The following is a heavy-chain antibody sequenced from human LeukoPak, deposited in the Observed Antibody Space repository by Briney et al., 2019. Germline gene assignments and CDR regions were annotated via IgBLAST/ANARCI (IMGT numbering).Heavy chain of an antibody. CDR3: ARALQTRRFDY. CDR1: GGSISSYY. Sequence: SSETLSLTCTVSGGSISSYYWSWIRQPRGKGLEWIGYIYHTGSINYNPSLKSRVTISVDTSKNQFSLKVNSVTAADTAVYYCARALQTRRFDYWGQGTLVTVSS. CDR2: IYHTGSI. J-gene: IGHJ4*02. V-gene: IGHV4-59*01.